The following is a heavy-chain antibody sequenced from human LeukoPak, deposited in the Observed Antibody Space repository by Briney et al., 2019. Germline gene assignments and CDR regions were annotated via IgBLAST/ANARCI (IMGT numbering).Heavy chain of an antibody. J-gene: IGHJ6*03. CDR3: SRVSSSSHSYFYCMDV. V-gene: IGHV3-49*04. D-gene: IGHD6-6*01. CDR2: VRSKAYGGTT. Sequence: GGSLRLSCTTSGFTFGDYAMSWVRQAPGKGLEWVGFVRSKAYGGTTEYAASVKGRFTISRDDSKSIAYLQMNSLKAEDTAVYYCSRVSSSSHSYFYCMDVWGKGTTVTVSS. CDR1: GFTFGDYA.